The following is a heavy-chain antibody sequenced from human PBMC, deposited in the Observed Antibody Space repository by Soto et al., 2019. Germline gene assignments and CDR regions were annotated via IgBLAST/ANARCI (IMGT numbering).Heavy chain of an antibody. CDR2: IAAYNGYT. CDR3: AIEFSTIGRWFDP. V-gene: IGHV1-18*01. D-gene: IGHD3-3*02. CDR1: GYSFINYG. J-gene: IGHJ5*02. Sequence: QVQLVQSGAEVKKPGASVKVSCKASGYSFINYGVSWVRQAPGQGLEWMGWIAAYNGYTKYSQKFQGGVTMTTDTSPNTAYMALRSLRSDGTAVYYCAIEFSTIGRWFDPWGQGTLVTVSS.